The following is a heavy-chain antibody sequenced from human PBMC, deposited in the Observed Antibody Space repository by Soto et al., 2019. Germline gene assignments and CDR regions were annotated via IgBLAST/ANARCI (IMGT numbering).Heavy chain of an antibody. CDR3: ASVSARPDY. V-gene: IGHV3-30*03. Sequence: QVQLVESGGRVVQPGRSLRLSCAASGFTFNKYAMHWVRQAPGMGLEWVALISFDGSKKLYVDSVKGRFNISRDQSENALFLDMNSLRTEDTARYYCASVSARPDYWGRGTLVTVSS. D-gene: IGHD6-6*01. CDR1: GFTFNKYA. CDR2: ISFDGSKK. J-gene: IGHJ4*02.